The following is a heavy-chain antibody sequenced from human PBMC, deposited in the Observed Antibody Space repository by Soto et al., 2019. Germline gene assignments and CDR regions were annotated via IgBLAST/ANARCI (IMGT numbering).Heavy chain of an antibody. CDR2: ISAYNGNT. Sequence: ASVKVSCKASGYTFTSYGISWVRQAPGQGLEWMGWISAYNGNTNYAQKLQGRVTMTTDTSTSTAYMELRSLRSEDTAVYYCARGSVGYYGSGEFPRGYYYYYMDVWGKGTTVTVSS. D-gene: IGHD3-10*01. CDR1: GYTFTSYG. CDR3: ARGSVGYYGSGEFPRGYYYYYMDV. J-gene: IGHJ6*03. V-gene: IGHV1-18*01.